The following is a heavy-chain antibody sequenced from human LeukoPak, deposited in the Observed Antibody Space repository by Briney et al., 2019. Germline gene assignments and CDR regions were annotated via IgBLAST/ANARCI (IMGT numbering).Heavy chain of an antibody. J-gene: IGHJ6*02. V-gene: IGHV3-7*05. Sequence: GWSLRLSCAASGVTFSSSWTSWVRQAPGKGLEWVATIKQDGSEKYYVDFVKGRFSISRDNAKNSLYLQMNSLGGDDTAVYYCAGGTGMDVWGQGTTVTVSS. CDR3: AGGTGMDV. D-gene: IGHD1-1*01. CDR1: GVTFSSSW. CDR2: IKQDGSEK.